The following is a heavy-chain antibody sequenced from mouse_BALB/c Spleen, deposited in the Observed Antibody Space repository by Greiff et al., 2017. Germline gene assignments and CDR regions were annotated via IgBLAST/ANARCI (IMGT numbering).Heavy chain of an antibody. D-gene: IGHD1-2*01. CDR1: GFSLTSYG. CDR3: ARDRDYGYWFAY. J-gene: IGHJ3*01. CDR2: IWAGGST. V-gene: IGHV2-9*02. Sequence: VQGVESGPGLVAPSQSLSITCTVSGFSLTSYGVHWVRQPPGKGLEWLGVIWAGGSTNYNSALMSRLSISKDNSKSQVFLKMNSLQTDDTAMYYCARDRDYGYWFAYWGQGTLVTVSA.